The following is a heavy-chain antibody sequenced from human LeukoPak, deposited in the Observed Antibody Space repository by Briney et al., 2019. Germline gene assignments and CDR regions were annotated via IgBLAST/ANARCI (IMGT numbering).Heavy chain of an antibody. CDR2: IYPADSDI. CDR3: ARQSGDYSYYYYMDV. Sequence: GESLKISCKGSGYSFTRYWIGWVRQMPGKGLEWMGIIYPADSDIRYSPSFRGQVTISADKSISTAYLQWSSLKASDTAMYYCARQSGDYSYYYYMDVWGKGTTVTISS. CDR1: GYSFTRYW. V-gene: IGHV5-51*01. J-gene: IGHJ6*03. D-gene: IGHD2-21*02.